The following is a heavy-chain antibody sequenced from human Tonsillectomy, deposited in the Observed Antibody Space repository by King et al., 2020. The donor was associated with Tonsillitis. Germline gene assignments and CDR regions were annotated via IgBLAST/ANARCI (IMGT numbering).Heavy chain of an antibody. V-gene: IGHV4-31*03. CDR3: ARDFNPSAAADYYYFGMDV. CDR1: GGSMSSDVYY. D-gene: IGHD6-13*01. J-gene: IGHJ6*02. CDR2: ISYTGSA. Sequence: QLQESGPGLVKPSQTLSLICTVSGGSMSSDVYYWSWIRQHPGKGLEWIGYISYTGSAYYNPSLKSRATISVDTSKNQFSLKLISVTTADTAEYYCARDFNPSAAADYYYFGMDVWGQGTTVAVSS.